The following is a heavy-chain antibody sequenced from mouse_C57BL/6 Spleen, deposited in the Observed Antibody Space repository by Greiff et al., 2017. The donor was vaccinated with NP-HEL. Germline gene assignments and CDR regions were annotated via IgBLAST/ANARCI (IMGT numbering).Heavy chain of an antibody. CDR2: IYPSDSET. J-gene: IGHJ3*01. CDR1: GYTFTSYR. V-gene: IGHV1-61*01. Sequence: QVQLQQPGAELVRPGSSVKLSCKASGYTFTSYRMDWVKQRPGQGLEWIGNIYPSDSETHYNQKFKDKATLTVDKSSSTAYMQLSSLTSEDSAVYYCARQGYGSSYGFAYWGQGTLVTVSA. CDR3: ARQGYGSSYGFAY. D-gene: IGHD1-1*01.